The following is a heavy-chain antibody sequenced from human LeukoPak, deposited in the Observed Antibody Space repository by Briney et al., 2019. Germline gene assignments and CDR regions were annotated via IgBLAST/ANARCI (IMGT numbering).Heavy chain of an antibody. D-gene: IGHD6-6*01. Sequence: ASVKVSCKASGYTFTSYSISWVRQAPGQGLEWMGWISAYNGNTIYAQKVKGRVTMTTDTSTSTAYMELRSLKSDDTAVYYCASLPYSRSPLFDLWGQGTLVTVSS. V-gene: IGHV1-18*01. J-gene: IGHJ4*02. CDR1: GYTFTSYS. CDR3: ASLPYSRSPLFDL. CDR2: ISAYNGNT.